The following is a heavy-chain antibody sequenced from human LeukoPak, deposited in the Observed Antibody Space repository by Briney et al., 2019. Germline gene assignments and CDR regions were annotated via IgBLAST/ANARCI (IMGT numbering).Heavy chain of an antibody. Sequence: GGSLRLSCAASGFTFDDHAMHWVRQAPGKGLEWVSLISGDGGSTYYADSVKGRFTISRDNSKNSLYLQMNSLRTEDTALYYCAKDRDGGYYDSSGYPDYWGQGTLVTVSS. J-gene: IGHJ4*02. V-gene: IGHV3-43*02. CDR3: AKDRDGGYYDSSGYPDY. CDR1: GFTFDDHA. D-gene: IGHD3-22*01. CDR2: ISGDGGST.